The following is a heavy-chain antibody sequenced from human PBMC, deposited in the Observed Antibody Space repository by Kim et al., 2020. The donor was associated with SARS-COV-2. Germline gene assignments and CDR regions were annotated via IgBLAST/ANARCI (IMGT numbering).Heavy chain of an antibody. CDR2: ISSSGNTI. Sequence: GGSLRLSCAASGFNFSNYYMNWIRQAPGKGLECVSYISSSGNTIYYADSVKGRFTISRDNAKNTLYLQMNSLRADDTAVYFCARRWISPPGGNVGLDAFVLWGRGTMLTVST. CDR1: GFNFSNYY. J-gene: IGHJ3*01. CDR3: ARRWISPPGGNVGLDAFVL. D-gene: IGHD2-8*02. V-gene: IGHV3-11*01.